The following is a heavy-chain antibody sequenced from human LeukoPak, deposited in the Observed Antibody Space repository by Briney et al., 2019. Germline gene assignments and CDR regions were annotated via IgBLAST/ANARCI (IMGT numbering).Heavy chain of an antibody. CDR2: IYYSGST. J-gene: IGHJ4*02. CDR1: GGSISSYY. Sequence: SETLSLTCTVSGGSISSYYWSWIRQPPGKGLEWIGYIYYSGSTNYNPSLKSRVTISVDTSKNQFSLKLSSVTAADTAVYYCAIGELWFGELRSADFWGQGTLVTVSS. V-gene: IGHV4-59*01. D-gene: IGHD3-10*01. CDR3: AIGELWFGELRSADF.